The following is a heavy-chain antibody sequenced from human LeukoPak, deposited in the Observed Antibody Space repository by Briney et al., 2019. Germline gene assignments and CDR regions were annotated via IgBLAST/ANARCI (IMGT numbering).Heavy chain of an antibody. J-gene: IGHJ4*02. CDR1: GFTFSSYG. D-gene: IGHD5-12*01. CDR3: ARDRGAYDDY. Sequence: PGGSLRLSCAASGFTFSSYGMHWVRQAPGKGLEWVAFIRYDGSNKYYADSVKGRFTISRDNSKNTLYLQMNSLRAEDTAVYYCARDRGAYDDYWGQGTLVTVSS. CDR2: IRYDGSNK. V-gene: IGHV3-30*02.